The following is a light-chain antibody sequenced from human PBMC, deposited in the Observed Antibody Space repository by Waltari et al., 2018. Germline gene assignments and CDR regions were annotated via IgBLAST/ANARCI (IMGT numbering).Light chain of an antibody. J-gene: IGLJ2*01. CDR1: SSDVGGYNL. CDR3: CSYAGSYVV. Sequence: QSALTQPRSVSGSPGQSVTISCTGTSSDVGGYNLVSWYQQHPGKAPKLMIYDVSKRPSGVPDRFSGSKSGNTASLTISGLQAEDEADYYCCSYAGSYVVFGGGTKLTVL. CDR2: DVS. V-gene: IGLV2-11*01.